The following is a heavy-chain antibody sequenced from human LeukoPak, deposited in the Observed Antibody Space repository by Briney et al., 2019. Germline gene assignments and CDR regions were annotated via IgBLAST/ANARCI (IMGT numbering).Heavy chain of an antibody. CDR3: ARDPTITMVRGVIIEAEANWFDP. D-gene: IGHD3-10*01. V-gene: IGHV4-34*01. CDR2: IDHSGST. J-gene: IGHJ5*02. CDR1: GGSFSGYY. Sequence: SETLSLTCAVYGGSFSGYYWSWIRQPPGKGLEWIGEIDHSGSTNYNPSLKSRVTISVDTSKNQFSLKLSSVTAADTAVYYCARDPTITMVRGVIIEAEANWFDPWGQGTLVTVSS.